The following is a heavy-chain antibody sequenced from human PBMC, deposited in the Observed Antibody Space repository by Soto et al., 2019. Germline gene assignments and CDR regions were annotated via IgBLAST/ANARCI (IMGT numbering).Heavy chain of an antibody. CDR1: GDSVSSNSAA. D-gene: IGHD1-26*01. Sequence: SQTLSLTCAISGDSVSSNSAAWNWIRQSPSRGLGWLGRTYYRSKWYNDYAVSVKSRITINPDTSKNQFSLQLNSVTPEDTAVYYCARVMSGSYRGRVGAFDIWGQGTMVTVSS. J-gene: IGHJ3*02. CDR3: ARVMSGSYRGRVGAFDI. V-gene: IGHV6-1*01. CDR2: TYYRSKWYN.